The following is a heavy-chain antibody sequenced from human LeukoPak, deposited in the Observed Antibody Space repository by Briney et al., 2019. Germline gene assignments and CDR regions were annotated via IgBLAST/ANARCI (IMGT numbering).Heavy chain of an antibody. CDR3: AKGGGDSCYSVNDY. CDR2: ICGSGGDT. J-gene: IGHJ4*02. CDR1: GFTFSSYD. V-gene: IGHV3-23*01. D-gene: IGHD2-15*01. Sequence: GGSLRLSCAASGFTFSSYDMSWVRQAPGKGLEWVSVICGSGGDTYYADSVKGRFTISRDNSKNALYLQMNSLRAVDMAVYYCAKGGGDSCYSVNDYRGQGTLVTVSS.